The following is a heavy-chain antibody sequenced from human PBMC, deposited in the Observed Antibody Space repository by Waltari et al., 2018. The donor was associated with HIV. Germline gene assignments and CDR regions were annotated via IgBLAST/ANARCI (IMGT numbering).Heavy chain of an antibody. CDR1: GYTFTGYY. J-gene: IGHJ4*02. V-gene: IGHV1-2*02. CDR3: ARAPASLISGSYYNGPYFDY. Sequence: QVQLVQSGAEVKKPGASVKVSCKASGYTFTGYYMHWVRQAPGQGLEWMGWINPNSGGTNYAQKFQGRVTMTRDTSISTAYMELSRLRSDDTAVYYCARAPASLISGSYYNGPYFDYWGQGTLVTVSS. CDR2: INPNSGGT. D-gene: IGHD3-10*01.